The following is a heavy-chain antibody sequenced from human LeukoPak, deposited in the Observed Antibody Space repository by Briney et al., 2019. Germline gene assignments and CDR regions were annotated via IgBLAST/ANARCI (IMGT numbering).Heavy chain of an antibody. Sequence: GASVKVSCKASGYTFTGYYMHWVRQAPGQGLEWMGGIIPIFGTANYAQKFQGRVTITADKSTSTAYMELSSLRSEDTAVYYCARTLGPTVVTHFNYWGQGTLVTVSS. CDR3: ARTLGPTVVTHFNY. V-gene: IGHV1-69*06. CDR2: IIPIFGTA. J-gene: IGHJ4*02. D-gene: IGHD4-23*01. CDR1: GYTFTGYY.